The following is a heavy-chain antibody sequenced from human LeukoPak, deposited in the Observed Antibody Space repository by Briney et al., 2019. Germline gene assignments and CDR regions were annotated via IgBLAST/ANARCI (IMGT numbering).Heavy chain of an antibody. V-gene: IGHV4-38-2*01. D-gene: IGHD3-3*01. CDR3: ARSKTNFAVVYP. J-gene: IGHJ5*02. Sequence: PSETLSLTCAVPGYSISRGYYWGWIRPPPGKGREWIGSIYHSGSTHYHPSVKSRVTISVDTSKTQFSLKLSSVTAADTAVYYCARSKTNFAVVYPRGQGTLVTVSS. CDR1: GYSISRGYY. CDR2: IYHSGST.